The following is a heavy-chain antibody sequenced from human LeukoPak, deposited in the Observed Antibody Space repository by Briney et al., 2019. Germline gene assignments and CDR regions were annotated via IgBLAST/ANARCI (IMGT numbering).Heavy chain of an antibody. Sequence: GGSLRLSCAASGFTVSSNYMSWVRQAPGKGLEWVSVIYSGGSTYYADSVKGRFTISRDNSKNTLYLQMNSLRAEDTAVYYCARDPGIAARQLSPRDAFDIWGQGTLVTVSS. D-gene: IGHD6-6*01. J-gene: IGHJ3*02. CDR2: IYSGGST. CDR3: ARDPGIAARQLSPRDAFDI. V-gene: IGHV3-53*01. CDR1: GFTVSSNY.